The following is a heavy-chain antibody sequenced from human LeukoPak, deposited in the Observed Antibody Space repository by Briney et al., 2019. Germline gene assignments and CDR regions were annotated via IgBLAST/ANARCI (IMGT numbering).Heavy chain of an antibody. CDR1: GFSFSSYW. V-gene: IGHV3-74*01. J-gene: IGHJ4*02. CDR2: INSDGSST. Sequence: GGSLRLSCAASGFSFSSYWMHWVRQAPGKGLVWVSRINSDGSSTIYADSVKGRFTISRDNAKNTLYLQMNSLRAEDTAVYYCVRGKTYSFDYWGQGTLITVSS. CDR3: VRGKTYSFDY.